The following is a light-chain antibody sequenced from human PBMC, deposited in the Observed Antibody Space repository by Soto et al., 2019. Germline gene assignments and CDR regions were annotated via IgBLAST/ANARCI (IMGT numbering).Light chain of an antibody. CDR3: QQRSNWPLT. V-gene: IGKV3D-20*02. CDR2: GVS. J-gene: IGKJ4*01. CDR1: QSLSSNY. Sequence: EIVLTQSPGTLSLSPGERATLSCRASQSLSSNYLAWYQQKPGQAPRLLIYGVSSRATGVPVSFSGSGSGTDFTLTISRLEPEDFAVYYCQQRSNWPLTFGGGTKVDIK.